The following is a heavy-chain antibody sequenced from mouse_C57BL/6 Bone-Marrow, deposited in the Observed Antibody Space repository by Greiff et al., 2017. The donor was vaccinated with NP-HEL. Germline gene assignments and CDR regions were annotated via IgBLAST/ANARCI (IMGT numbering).Heavy chain of an antibody. Sequence: EVKLMESGGGLVQPKGSLKLSCAASGFSFNTYAMNWVRQAPGKGLEWVARIRSKSNNYATYYADSVKDRFTISRDDSESMLYLQMNNLKTEDTAMYYGVRQGLYYAMDYWGQGTSVTVSS. D-gene: IGHD2-13*01. J-gene: IGHJ4*01. V-gene: IGHV10-1*01. CDR2: IRSKSNNYAT. CDR1: GFSFNTYA. CDR3: VRQGLYYAMDY.